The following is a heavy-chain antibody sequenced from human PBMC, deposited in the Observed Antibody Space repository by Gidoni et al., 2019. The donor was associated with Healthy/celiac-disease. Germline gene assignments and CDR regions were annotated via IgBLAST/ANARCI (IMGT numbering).Heavy chain of an antibody. J-gene: IGHJ6*02. D-gene: IGHD3-10*01. CDR2: ISSSSSTI. Sequence: EVQLVEYGGGLVQPGGSLRLSCAASGFTLSSYSMNWVRQAPGKGLEWVSYISSSSSTIYYADSVKGRFTISRDNAKNSLYLQMNSLRAEDTAVYYCARDSITMVRGVITTGYYGMDVWGQGTTVTVSS. CDR1: GFTLSSYS. CDR3: ARDSITMVRGVITTGYYGMDV. V-gene: IGHV3-48*01.